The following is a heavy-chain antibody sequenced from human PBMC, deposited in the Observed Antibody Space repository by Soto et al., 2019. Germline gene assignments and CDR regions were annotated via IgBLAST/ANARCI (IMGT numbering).Heavy chain of an antibody. CDR3: ARRKERSGPYYLDY. CDR2: MNPNTGNT. Sequence: QVQLVQSGAEVKKPGASVKVSCKASVYTFATYDFAWVRQATGQGLEWMGWMNPNTGNTGYAQAFRGRVTMTRNTSITTAYMELSSLRSEDTAVYFCARRKERSGPYYLDYWGQGTLVTVSS. J-gene: IGHJ4*02. D-gene: IGHD6-25*01. V-gene: IGHV1-8*01. CDR1: VYTFATYD.